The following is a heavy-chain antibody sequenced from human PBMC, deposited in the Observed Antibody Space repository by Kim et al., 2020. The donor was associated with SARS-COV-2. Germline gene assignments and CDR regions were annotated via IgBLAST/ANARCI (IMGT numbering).Heavy chain of an antibody. CDR1: GFTFSSYS. CDR2: ISSSSSYI. Sequence: GGSLRLSCAASGFTFSSYSMNWVRQAPGKGLEWVSSISSSSSYIYYADSVKGRFTISRDNAKNSLYLQMNSLRAEDTAVYYCARYLDPATTVVTAHYYYYGMDVWGQGTTVTVSS. J-gene: IGHJ6*02. V-gene: IGHV3-21*01. CDR3: ARYLDPATTVVTAHYYYYGMDV. D-gene: IGHD4-17*01.